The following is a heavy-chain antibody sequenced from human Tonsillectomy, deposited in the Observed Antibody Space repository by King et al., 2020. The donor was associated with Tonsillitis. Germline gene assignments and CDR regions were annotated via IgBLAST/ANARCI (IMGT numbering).Heavy chain of an antibody. CDR3: ARARYYYGSGSYAGGPFDY. V-gene: IGHV4-59*01. Sequence: QLQESGPGLVKPSETLSLTCTVSVGSISSYYWSWIRQPPGKGLEWIGYMYDSGSSNYNPSLKSRVTISVETSKNQFSLKLSPVTAADTAVYYCARARYYYGSGSYAGGPFDYWGQGTLVTVSS. CDR2: MYDSGSS. J-gene: IGHJ4*02. CDR1: VGSISSYY. D-gene: IGHD3-10*01.